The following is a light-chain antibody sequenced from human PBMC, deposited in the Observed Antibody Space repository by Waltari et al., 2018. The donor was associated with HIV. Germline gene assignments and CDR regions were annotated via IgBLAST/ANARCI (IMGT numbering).Light chain of an antibody. CDR3: SSYTSSSPRV. J-gene: IGLJ2*01. CDR2: AVS. CDR1: SSDVGGYNY. V-gene: IGLV2-14*01. Sequence: QSALTQPASVSGSPGQSITISCTGTSSDVGGYNYVSWYQQHPGKAPKLMIYAVSNRPSGVSNRFSGSKSGNTAYLTISGLQAEDEADYYCSSYTSSSPRVFVGGTKLTVL.